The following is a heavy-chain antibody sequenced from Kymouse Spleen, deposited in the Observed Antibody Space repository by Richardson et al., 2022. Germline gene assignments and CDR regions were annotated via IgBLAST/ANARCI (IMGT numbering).Heavy chain of an antibody. D-gene: IGHD3-3*01. CDR2: ISYDGSNK. V-gene: IGHV3-30*18. J-gene: IGHJ6*02. CDR3: AKDPYYDFWSGYYTGYYYYGMDV. CDR1: GFTFSSYG. Sequence: QVQLVESGGGVVQPGRSLRLSCAASGFTFSSYGMHWVRQAPGKGLEWVAVISYDGSNKYYADSVKGRFTISRDNSKNTLYLQMNSLRAEDTAVYYCAKDPYYDFWSGYYTGYYYYGMDVWGQGTTVTVSS.